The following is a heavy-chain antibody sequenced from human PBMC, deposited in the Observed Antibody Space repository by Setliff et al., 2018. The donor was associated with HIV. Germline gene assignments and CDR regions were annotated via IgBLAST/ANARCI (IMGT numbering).Heavy chain of an antibody. CDR2: IYYSGST. D-gene: IGHD5-18*01. J-gene: IGHJ4*02. V-gene: IGHV4-59*01. CDR1: GGSIINYF. Sequence: SETLSLTCTVSGGSIINYFWSWIRLPPGKRLERIGYIYYSGSTDYNPSLKSRVTISADTSKSQVSLKLSSVTAADTAVYYCARSPGVDTNMAFDYWGRGTLVTVSS. CDR3: ARSPGVDTNMAFDY.